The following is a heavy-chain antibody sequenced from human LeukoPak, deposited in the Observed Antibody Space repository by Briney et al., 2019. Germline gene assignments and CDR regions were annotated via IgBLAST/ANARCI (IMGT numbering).Heavy chain of an antibody. CDR1: GGTFSSYA. J-gene: IGHJ5*02. Sequence: SVKVSCKASGGTFSSYAISWVRQAPGQGLEWMGGIIPIFGTANYAQKFQGRVTITADESTSTAYMELSSLRSEDTAVYYCARDAFGELSWFDPWGQGTLVTVSS. CDR2: IIPIFGTA. CDR3: ARDAFGELSWFDP. D-gene: IGHD3-10*01. V-gene: IGHV1-69*01.